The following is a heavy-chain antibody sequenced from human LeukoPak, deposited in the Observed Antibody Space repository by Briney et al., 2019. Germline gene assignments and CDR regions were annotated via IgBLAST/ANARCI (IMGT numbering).Heavy chain of an antibody. CDR3: ASPYYYGSGTPWEDAFDI. CDR1: GYSFTTYW. Sequence: GESLKISCKGSGYSFTTYWIAWVRQVPGKGLEWMGIIYPGDSDTRYSPSFQGQVTISADKSISTAYLQWSSLKASDTAMYYCASPYYYGSGTPWEDAFDIWGQGAMVTVSS. CDR2: IYPGDSDT. D-gene: IGHD3-10*01. J-gene: IGHJ3*02. V-gene: IGHV5-51*01.